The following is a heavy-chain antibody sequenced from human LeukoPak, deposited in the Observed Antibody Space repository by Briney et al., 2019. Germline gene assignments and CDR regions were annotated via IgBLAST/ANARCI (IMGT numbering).Heavy chain of an antibody. V-gene: IGHV4-59*08. CDR1: GGSISSYY. Sequence: SETLSLTCTVSGGSISSYYWSWIRPPPGKGLEWIGYIYYSGSTKYNPSLKSRVTISVDTSKNQFSLKLSSVTAADTAVYYCARHPEWEREAGSTWGQGTLVTVSS. CDR2: IYYSGST. J-gene: IGHJ5*02. CDR3: ARHPEWEREAGST. D-gene: IGHD3-10*01.